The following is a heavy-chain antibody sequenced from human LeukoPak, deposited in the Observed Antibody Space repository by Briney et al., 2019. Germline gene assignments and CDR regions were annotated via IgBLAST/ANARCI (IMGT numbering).Heavy chain of an antibody. D-gene: IGHD1/OR15-1a*01. CDR3: ARNKDHDYSDY. CDR1: GGTFSSYA. Sequence: ASVKVSCKASGGTFSSYAISWVRQAPGQGLEWMGWISAYNGNTNYAQKLQGRVTMTTDTSTSTAYIELRSLRSDDTAVYYCARNKDHDYSDYWGQGTLVTVSS. J-gene: IGHJ4*02. V-gene: IGHV1-18*01. CDR2: ISAYNGNT.